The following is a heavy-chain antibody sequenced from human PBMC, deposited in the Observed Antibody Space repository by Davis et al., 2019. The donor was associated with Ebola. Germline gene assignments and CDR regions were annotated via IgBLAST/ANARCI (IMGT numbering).Heavy chain of an antibody. CDR3: ASRYGSGSYFTY. CDR2: ISTSGGST. J-gene: IGHJ4*02. D-gene: IGHD3-10*01. V-gene: IGHV3-23*01. Sequence: GGSLRLSCAASGFTFTSYAMSWVRQAPGKGLEWVSAISTSGGSTYYADSVKGRFTISRENSKNTLYLQMNNLRAEDTAVYYCASRYGSGSYFTYWGQGTLVTVSS. CDR1: GFTFTSYA.